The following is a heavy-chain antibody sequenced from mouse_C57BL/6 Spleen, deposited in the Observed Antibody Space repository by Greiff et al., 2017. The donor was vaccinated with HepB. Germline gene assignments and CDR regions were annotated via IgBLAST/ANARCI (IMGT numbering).Heavy chain of an antibody. D-gene: IGHD2-3*01. CDR1: GFTFSSYA. Sequence: EVQLVESGGGLVKPGGSLKLSCAASGFTFSSYAMSWVRQTPEKRLEWVATISDGGSYTYYPDNVKGRFTISRDNAKNNLYLQMSHLKSEDTAMYYCARDGGYYAYFDYWGQGTTLTVSS. J-gene: IGHJ2*01. CDR2: ISDGGSYT. V-gene: IGHV5-4*01. CDR3: ARDGGYYAYFDY.